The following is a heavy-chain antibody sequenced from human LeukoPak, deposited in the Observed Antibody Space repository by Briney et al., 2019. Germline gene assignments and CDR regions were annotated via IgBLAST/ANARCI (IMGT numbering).Heavy chain of an antibody. CDR3: ARDHLNDKGDSYFDY. D-gene: IGHD3-22*01. J-gene: IGHJ4*02. CDR2: IKQDEGQQ. V-gene: IGHV3-7*01. CDR1: GFTFSSFG. Sequence: GGSLRLSCAASGFTFSSFGMHWVRQAPGKGLEWVANIKQDEGQQHYIDSVKGRFSISRDNARNSFDLQMNSLRAEDTAVYYCARDHLNDKGDSYFDYWGQGILVTVSS.